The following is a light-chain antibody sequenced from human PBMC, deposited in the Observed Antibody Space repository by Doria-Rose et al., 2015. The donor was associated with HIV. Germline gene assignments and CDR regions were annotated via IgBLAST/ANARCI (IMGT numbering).Light chain of an antibody. Sequence: DIQMTQSPESLGMSLGERATLNCKSNQSLLYTSKNYLAWYQQKPGQPPKLLIYCAATRQSGVPARFSGSGSGTDFTLAISSLEAEDVAVYYRQQYYDTPSFGPGTTVDIK. CDR1: QSLLYTSKNY. J-gene: IGKJ3*01. CDR2: CAA. V-gene: IGKV4-1*01. CDR3: QQYYDTPS.